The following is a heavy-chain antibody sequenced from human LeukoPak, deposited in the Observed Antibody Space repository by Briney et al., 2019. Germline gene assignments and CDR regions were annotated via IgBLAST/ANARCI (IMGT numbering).Heavy chain of an antibody. Sequence: PGGSLRLSCAASGFSFDDYGMSWVRQGPGKGLEWVSGISWNGGSTGYADSVRGRFTISRDNAKNSLYLQMNSLRAEDTALYYCARDLSSSWTSGGEWGQGTLVTVPS. D-gene: IGHD6-13*01. CDR1: GFSFDDYG. CDR3: ARDLSSSWTSGGE. J-gene: IGHJ4*02. CDR2: ISWNGGST. V-gene: IGHV3-20*04.